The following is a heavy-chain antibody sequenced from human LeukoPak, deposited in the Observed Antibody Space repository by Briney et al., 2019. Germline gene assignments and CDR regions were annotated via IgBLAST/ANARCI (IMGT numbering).Heavy chain of an antibody. Sequence: GGSLRLSCAASGFTFSNYGMNWVRQAPGKGLEWVSIISGSGGTTYYADSVKGRFTISRDNSKNTLYQQMNSLRAEDTAVYYCAKDRLRYCSGGNCYSPVDYWGQGTLVTVSS. J-gene: IGHJ4*02. D-gene: IGHD2-15*01. CDR3: AKDRLRYCSGGNCYSPVDY. CDR2: ISGSGGTT. V-gene: IGHV3-23*01. CDR1: GFTFSNYG.